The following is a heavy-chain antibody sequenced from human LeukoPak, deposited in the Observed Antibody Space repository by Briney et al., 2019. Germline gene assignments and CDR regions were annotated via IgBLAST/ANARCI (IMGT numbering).Heavy chain of an antibody. J-gene: IGHJ4*02. D-gene: IGHD2-21*02. CDR3: ARLGLAYCGGDCYFFDY. CDR1: GYSFTSYW. Sequence: GESLKISCKGSGYSFTSYWIGWVRQMPGKGLEWMGIIYPGDSDTRYSPSFQGQVTISADKSISTAYLQWSSLKASDTAMYYCARLGLAYCGGDCYFFDYWGQGTLVTVSS. CDR2: IYPGDSDT. V-gene: IGHV5-51*01.